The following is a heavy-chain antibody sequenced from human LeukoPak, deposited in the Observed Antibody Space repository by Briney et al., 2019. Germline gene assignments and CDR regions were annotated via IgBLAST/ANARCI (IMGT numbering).Heavy chain of an antibody. J-gene: IGHJ4*02. Sequence: PSETLSLTCTVSGGSISSSSYYWGWIRQPPGKGLEWIGSIYHSGSTYYNPSLKSRVTIAVETSKNQFSLKLSSVTAADTAVYYCAREGMGVYYDSSGYYYAYFDYWGQGTLVTVSS. CDR2: IYHSGST. D-gene: IGHD3-22*01. V-gene: IGHV4-39*07. CDR1: GGSISSSSYY. CDR3: AREGMGVYYDSSGYYYAYFDY.